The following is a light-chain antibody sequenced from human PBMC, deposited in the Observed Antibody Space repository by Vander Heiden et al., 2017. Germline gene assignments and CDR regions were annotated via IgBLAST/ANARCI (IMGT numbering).Light chain of an antibody. Sequence: QSVPTQPPSMSGAPGQPVTPYCTGGSPKHGARYDVHWYQQLPGTAPQLLIYGNSDRPSGVPDRFSVSKSDTSGSLAITGLQADDEADYYCQCYDISLSAWVFGGGTRLTVL. CDR3: QCYDISLSAWV. J-gene: IGLJ3*02. V-gene: IGLV1-40*01. CDR2: GNS. CDR1: SPKHGARYD.